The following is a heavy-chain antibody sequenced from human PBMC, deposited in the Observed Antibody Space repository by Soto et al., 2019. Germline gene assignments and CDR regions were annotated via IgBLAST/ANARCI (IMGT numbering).Heavy chain of an antibody. D-gene: IGHD2-15*01. CDR2: IVVGSGNT. CDR3: AAVAATFAVGYYFDY. Sequence: ASVKVSCKASGFTFTSSAMQWVRQARGQRLEWIGWIVVGSGNTNYAQKFQERVTITRDMSTSTAYMELSSLRSEDTAVYYCAAVAATFAVGYYFDYWGQGTLVTVSS. V-gene: IGHV1-58*02. CDR1: GFTFTSSA. J-gene: IGHJ4*02.